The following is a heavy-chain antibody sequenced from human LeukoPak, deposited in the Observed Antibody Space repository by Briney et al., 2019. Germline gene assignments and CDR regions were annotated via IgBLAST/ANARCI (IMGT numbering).Heavy chain of an antibody. Sequence: GRSLRLSCAASGFTFSSYGMHWVRQAPGKGLEWVAVIWYDGSNKYYADSVEGRFTISRDNSKNTLYLQMNSLRAEDTAVYYCARGYYDILTGSYYYGMDVWGKGTTVTVSS. CDR1: GFTFSSYG. CDR2: IWYDGSNK. D-gene: IGHD3-9*01. CDR3: ARGYYDILTGSYYYGMDV. V-gene: IGHV3-33*01. J-gene: IGHJ6*04.